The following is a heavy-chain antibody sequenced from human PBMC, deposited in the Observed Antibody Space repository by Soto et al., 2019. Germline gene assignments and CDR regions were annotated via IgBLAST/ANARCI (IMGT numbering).Heavy chain of an antibody. Sequence: ASVKVSCKASGGTFSSYAISWVRQAPGQGLEWMGGIIPIFGTANYAQKFQGRVTITADESTSTAYMELSSLRSEDTAVYYCAREGSGSYSAFDIWGQGTMVTVS. D-gene: IGHD1-26*01. J-gene: IGHJ3*02. V-gene: IGHV1-69*13. CDR2: IIPIFGTA. CDR1: GGTFSSYA. CDR3: AREGSGSYSAFDI.